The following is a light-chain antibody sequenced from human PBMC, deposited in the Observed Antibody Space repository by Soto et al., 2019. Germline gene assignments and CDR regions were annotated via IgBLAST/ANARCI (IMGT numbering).Light chain of an antibody. CDR2: AAS. Sequence: DIQMTQSPSSLSASVGDRVTITCRASRSISTYLNWYQHKPGKAPNLLIYAASSLQSGVPSRFSGSGSGTDFTLTISSLQPEAFATYYCQQSYSTPIFTFGPGTKVDIK. CDR1: RSISTY. J-gene: IGKJ3*01. V-gene: IGKV1-39*01. CDR3: QQSYSTPIFT.